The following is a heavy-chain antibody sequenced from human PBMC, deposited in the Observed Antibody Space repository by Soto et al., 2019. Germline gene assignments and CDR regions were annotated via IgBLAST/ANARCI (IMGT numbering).Heavy chain of an antibody. CDR1: GFTFNRYS. D-gene: IGHD1-1*01. Sequence: DVQLVESGGGLVRPGGSLRLSCAASGFTFNRYSMNWVRQAPGKGLEWVSSISSSSNFIYYADSLKGRFTVSRDNARNSLYLQMDSLRSEDTAIYYCARADDGGYSRMDVWGQGTTVTVSS. CDR2: ISSSSNFI. J-gene: IGHJ6*02. V-gene: IGHV3-21*06. CDR3: ARADDGGYSRMDV.